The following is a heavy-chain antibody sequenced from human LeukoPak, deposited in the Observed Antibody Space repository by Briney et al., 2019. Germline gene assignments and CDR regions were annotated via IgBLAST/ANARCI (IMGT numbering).Heavy chain of an antibody. V-gene: IGHV1-8*01. CDR1: GYTFTSYD. D-gene: IGHD5-24*01. CDR3: ATGRRWVYYYYGMDV. Sequence: GASVKVSCKASGYTFTSYDINWVRQATGQGLEWMGWMNPNSGNTGSAQKFQGRVTMTRDTSISTAYMELSSLRSEDTAVYYCATGRRWVYYYYGMDVWGQGTTVTVSS. J-gene: IGHJ6*02. CDR2: MNPNSGNT.